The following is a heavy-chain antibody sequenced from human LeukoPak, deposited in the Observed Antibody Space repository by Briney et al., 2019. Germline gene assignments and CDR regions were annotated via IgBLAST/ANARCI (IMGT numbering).Heavy chain of an antibody. Sequence: SETLSLTCAVSGGSISSSNWWSWVRQPPGEGLEWIGEIYHSGSTNYNPSLKSRVTISVDKSKNQFSLKLSSVTAADTAVYYCARDPANCSSTSCYSFDYWGQGTLVTVSS. CDR3: ARDPANCSSTSCYSFDY. J-gene: IGHJ4*02. V-gene: IGHV4-4*02. CDR2: IYHSGST. D-gene: IGHD2-2*01. CDR1: GGSISSSNW.